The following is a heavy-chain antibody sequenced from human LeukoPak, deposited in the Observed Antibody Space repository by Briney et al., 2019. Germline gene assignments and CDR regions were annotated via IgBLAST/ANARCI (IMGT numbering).Heavy chain of an antibody. D-gene: IGHD2-2*01. CDR2: IYTSGST. V-gene: IGHV4-61*02. J-gene: IGHJ4*02. Sequence: SETLSLTCTVSGGSISSGSYYWSWIRQPAGKGLAWIGRIYTSGSTNYNPSLKSRVTISVDTSKNQFSLKLSSVTAADTAVYYCARASRTSFDYWGQRTLVTVSS. CDR3: ARASRTSFDY. CDR1: GGSISSGSYY.